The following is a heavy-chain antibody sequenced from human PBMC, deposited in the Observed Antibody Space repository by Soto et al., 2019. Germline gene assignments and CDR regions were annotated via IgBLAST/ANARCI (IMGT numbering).Heavy chain of an antibody. J-gene: IGHJ6*02. CDR3: ASTLLGGSGSYSHYYYYYGMDV. Sequence: SVKVSCKASGGTFSSYAISWVRQAPGQGLEWMGGIIPIFGTANYAQKFQGRVTITADESTSTAYMELSSLRSEDTAVYYCASTLLGGSGSYSHYYYYYGMDVWGQGTTVTVSS. V-gene: IGHV1-69*13. CDR1: GGTFSSYA. CDR2: IIPIFGTA. D-gene: IGHD3-10*01.